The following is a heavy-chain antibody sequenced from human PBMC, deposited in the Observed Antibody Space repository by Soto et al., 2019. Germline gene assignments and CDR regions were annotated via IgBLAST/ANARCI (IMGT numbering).Heavy chain of an antibody. CDR3: ARNGQQVHSYYDFWSGYTPGWFDP. CDR1: GYTFTSYG. V-gene: IGHV1-18*01. CDR2: TSAYNGNT. D-gene: IGHD3-3*01. Sequence: ASVKVSCKASGYTFTSYGISWVRQAPGQGLEWMGWTSAYNGNTNYAQKLQGRVTMTTDTSTSTAYMELRSLRSDDTAVYYCARNGQQVHSYYDFWSGYTPGWFDPWGQGTLVTVSS. J-gene: IGHJ5*02.